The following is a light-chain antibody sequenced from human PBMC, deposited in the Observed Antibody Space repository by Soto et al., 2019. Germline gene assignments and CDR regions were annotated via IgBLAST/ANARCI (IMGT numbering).Light chain of an antibody. CDR1: QGIRND. CDR3: QHYNSYSEA. V-gene: IGKV1-5*03. J-gene: IGKJ1*01. CDR2: KAS. Sequence: IQMTQSPASLSASVGDRVTITCRASQGIRNDLGWYQQKPGKAPKLLIYKASTLKSGVPSRFSGSGSGTEFTLTISSLQPDDFATYYCQHYNSYSEAFGQGTKVDIK.